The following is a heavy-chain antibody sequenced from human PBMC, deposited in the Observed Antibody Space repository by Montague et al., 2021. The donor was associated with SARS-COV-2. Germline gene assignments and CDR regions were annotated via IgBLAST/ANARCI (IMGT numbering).Heavy chain of an antibody. V-gene: IGHV4-34*01. D-gene: IGHD2-21*02. CDR3: ARGSWHIVVVTAIRDGYYGMDG. J-gene: IGHJ6*04. CDR2: INHSGST. CDR1: GGSFSGYY. Sequence: SETLSLTCAVYGGSFSGYYWSWIRQPPGKGLEWIGEINHSGSTNYNPSLKSRVTISVDTSKNQFSLKLSSVTAADTAVYYCARGSWHIVVVTAIRDGYYGMDGWGKGTTVTVSS.